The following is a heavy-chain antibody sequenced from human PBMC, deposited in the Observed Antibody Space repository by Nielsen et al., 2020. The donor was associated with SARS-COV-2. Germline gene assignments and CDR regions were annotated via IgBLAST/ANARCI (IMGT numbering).Heavy chain of an antibody. CDR2: RYYDGGT. Sequence: SETLSLTCTVSGDSIRGSYWTWIRQHPLRGLEWFGDRYYDGGTYSNPSLESRLIISVDTFKNQFSLTLNSVTAADTAIYYCARGAAWFDSWGQGTRVTVSS. V-gene: IGHV4-59*06. CDR3: ARGAAWFDS. CDR1: GDSIRGSY. J-gene: IGHJ5*01. D-gene: IGHD2-15*01.